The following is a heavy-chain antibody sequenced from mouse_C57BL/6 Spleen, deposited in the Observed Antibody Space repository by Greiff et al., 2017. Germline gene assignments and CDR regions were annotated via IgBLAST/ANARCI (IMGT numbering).Heavy chain of an antibody. CDR2: ILPGSGST. V-gene: IGHV1-9*01. J-gene: IGHJ3*01. CDR1: GYTFTGYW. Sequence: QVQLKESGAELMKPGASVKLSCKATGYTFTGYWIEWVKQRPGHGLEWIGEILPGSGSTNYNEKFKGKATFTADTSSNTAYMQLSSLTTEDSAIYYCARRVEKLGQWFAYWGQGTLVTVSA. D-gene: IGHD4-1*01. CDR3: ARRVEKLGQWFAY.